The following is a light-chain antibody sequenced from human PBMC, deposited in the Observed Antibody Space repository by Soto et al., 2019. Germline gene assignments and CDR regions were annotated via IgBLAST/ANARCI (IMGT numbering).Light chain of an antibody. J-gene: IGKJ1*01. CDR2: GAS. CDR3: QQYNTYPWT. V-gene: IGKV3-20*01. CDR1: QSVSSSY. Sequence: EIVLTQSPGTLSLSPGERATLSCRASQSVSSSYLAWYQQKPGQAPRLLIYGASSRATGIPDRFSGSGSGTDFTLTISRLEPEDFANYYCQQYNTYPWTFGQGTKVEIK.